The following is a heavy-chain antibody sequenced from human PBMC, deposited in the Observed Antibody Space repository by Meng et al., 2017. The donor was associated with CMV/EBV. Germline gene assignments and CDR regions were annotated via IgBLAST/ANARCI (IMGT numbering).Heavy chain of an antibody. J-gene: IGHJ4*02. CDR2: IYYSGST. CDR3: ARVTSRVAGAFDY. CDR1: GGSISSGDYY. V-gene: IGHV4-30-4*08. Sequence: QVQLQESGPGLVNPPKTLALTFTVSGGSISSGDYYWSWIRQSPGKGLEWIGYIYYSGSTYYNPSLKSRVTISVDTSKNQFSLKLSSVTAADTAVYYCARVTSRVAGAFDYWGQGTLVTVSS. D-gene: IGHD1-14*01.